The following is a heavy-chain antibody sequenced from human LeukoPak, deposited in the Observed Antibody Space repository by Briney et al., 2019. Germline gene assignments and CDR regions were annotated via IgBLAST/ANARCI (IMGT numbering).Heavy chain of an antibody. J-gene: IGHJ5*02. CDR1: GGTFSSYA. D-gene: IGHD6-19*01. Sequence: ASVKVSCKASGGTFSSYAISWVRQAPGQGLEWMGGIIPIFGTANYAQKFQGRVTITADESTSTAYMELSSLRSEDTAVYYCARDGSGSGWYFAWGRGTLVTVSS. CDR2: IIPIFGTA. CDR3: ARDGSGSGWYFA. V-gene: IGHV1-69*01.